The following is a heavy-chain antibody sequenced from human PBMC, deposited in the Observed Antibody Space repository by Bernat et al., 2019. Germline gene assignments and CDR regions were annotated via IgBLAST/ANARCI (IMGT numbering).Heavy chain of an antibody. V-gene: IGHV3-11*05. J-gene: IGHJ6*03. CDR1: GFTFSDYY. Sequence: QVRLVESGGGLVKPGGSLRLSCAASGFTFSDYYMSWIRQAPGKGLDWVSYISSISSYTNYADSVKGRFTISRDNAKNSLYLQMNSLRAEDTAVYYCARGTSTSAPYMDVWGKGTTVTVSS. CDR3: ARGTSTSAPYMDV. CDR2: ISSISSYT.